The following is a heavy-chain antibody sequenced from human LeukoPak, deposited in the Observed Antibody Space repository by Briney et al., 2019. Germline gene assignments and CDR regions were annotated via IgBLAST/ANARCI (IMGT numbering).Heavy chain of an antibody. Sequence: SETLSLTCTVSGGSISSSSYYWGWIRQPPGKGLEWIGSIYYSGSTYYNPSLKSRVTISVDTSKNQFSLKLSSVTAADTAVYYCARRGGGGNGSYYYYYYGMDVWGQGTTVTVSS. CDR2: IYYSGST. CDR3: ARRGGGGNGSYYYYYYGMDV. D-gene: IGHD4-23*01. J-gene: IGHJ6*02. CDR1: GGSISSSSYY. V-gene: IGHV4-39*01.